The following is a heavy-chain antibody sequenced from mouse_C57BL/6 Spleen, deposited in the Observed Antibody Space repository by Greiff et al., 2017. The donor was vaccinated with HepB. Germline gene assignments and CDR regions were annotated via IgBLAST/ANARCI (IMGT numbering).Heavy chain of an antibody. Sequence: QVQLKESGPGLVQPSQRLSITCTVSGFSLTSYGVHWVRQSPVKGLEWLGVIWSGGSTDYNAAFISRLSISKDNSKSQVFFKMNSLQADDTAIYYCVRKAAQVTLEYAMDYWGQGTSVTVAS. J-gene: IGHJ4*01. CDR2: IWSGGST. V-gene: IGHV2-2*01. CDR1: GFSLTSYG. CDR3: VRKAAQVTLEYAMDY. D-gene: IGHD3-2*02.